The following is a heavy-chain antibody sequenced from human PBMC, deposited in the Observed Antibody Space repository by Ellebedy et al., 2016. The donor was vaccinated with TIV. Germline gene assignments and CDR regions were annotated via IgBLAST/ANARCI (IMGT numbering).Heavy chain of an antibody. D-gene: IGHD2-15*01. CDR1: GYTFTYRY. Sequence: SVKVSCXASGYTFTYRYLHWVRQAPGQALEWMGWITPFNGNTNYAQKFQDRVTITRDRSMSTAYMELSSLRSEDTAMYYCARSKWSRYYFDYWGQGTLVTVSS. CDR2: ITPFNGNT. V-gene: IGHV1-45*02. CDR3: ARSKWSRYYFDY. J-gene: IGHJ4*02.